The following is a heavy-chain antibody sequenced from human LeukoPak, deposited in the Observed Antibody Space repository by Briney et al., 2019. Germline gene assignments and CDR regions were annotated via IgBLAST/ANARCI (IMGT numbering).Heavy chain of an antibody. D-gene: IGHD6-19*01. CDR1: GFTVNSYY. J-gene: IGHJ4*02. V-gene: IGHV3-66*01. CDR2: IYSGGDT. CDR3: AKERNLEIAVAGTIFDY. Sequence: GGSLRLSCAASGFTVNSYYMGWVRQAPGKGLEWVSVIYSGGDTYYADSVKGRFTISRDNSKNMIYLEMSSLKAEDTAVYYCAKERNLEIAVAGTIFDYWGQGTLVTVSS.